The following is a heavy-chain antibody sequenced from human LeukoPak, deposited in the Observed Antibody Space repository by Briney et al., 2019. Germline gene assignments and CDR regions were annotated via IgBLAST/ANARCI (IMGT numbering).Heavy chain of an antibody. CDR1: GFTFSSYS. D-gene: IGHD3-3*01. Sequence: GGSLRLSCAASGFTFSSYSMTWVRQAPGKGLEWVSSISSSSSYIYYADSVKGRFTISRDNAKNSLYLQMNSLRAEDTAVYYCARDRGITIFGVVTAFDYWGQGTLVTVSS. CDR3: ARDRGITIFGVVTAFDY. CDR2: ISSSSSYI. V-gene: IGHV3-21*01. J-gene: IGHJ4*02.